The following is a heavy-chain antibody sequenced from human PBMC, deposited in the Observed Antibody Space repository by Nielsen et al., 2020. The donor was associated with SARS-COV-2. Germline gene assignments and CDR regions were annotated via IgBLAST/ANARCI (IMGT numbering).Heavy chain of an antibody. V-gene: IGHV4-59*01. CDR2: IYYSGST. Sequence: IRQPPGKGLEWIGSIYYSGSTNYNPSLKSRVTISVDTSKNQFSLKLSSVTAADTAVYYCARGVGTILLGYCSSTSCYRYYYYMDVWGKGTTVTVSS. D-gene: IGHD2-2*02. J-gene: IGHJ6*03. CDR3: ARGVGTILLGYCSSTSCYRYYYYMDV.